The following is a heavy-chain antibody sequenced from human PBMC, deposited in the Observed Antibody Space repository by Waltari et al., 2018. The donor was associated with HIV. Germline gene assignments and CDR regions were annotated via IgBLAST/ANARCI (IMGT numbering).Heavy chain of an antibody. D-gene: IGHD3-16*01. CDR1: GYTFTSYG. J-gene: IGHJ5*02. CDR2: ISAYNGNT. V-gene: IGHV1-18*01. Sequence: QVQLVQSGAEVKKPGASVKVSCKASGYTFTSYGISWVRQAPGPRPEWMGWISAYNGNTNYAQKLQGRVTMTTDTSTSTAYMELRSLRSDDTAVYYCARKTTIRAYDYVWSAGFDPWGQGTLVTVSS. CDR3: ARKTTIRAYDYVWSAGFDP.